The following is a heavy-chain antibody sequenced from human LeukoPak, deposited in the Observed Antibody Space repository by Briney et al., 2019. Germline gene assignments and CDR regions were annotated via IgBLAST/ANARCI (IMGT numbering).Heavy chain of an antibody. Sequence: SETLSLTCTVSGCSVSSGSYYWSWLRQPPGKGRAWVGYIYYSEGTNYNPSLKSRVTISVDTSKNQFSLKLSSVTAADTAVYYCARGANSGSYRGLDAFDIWGQGTMVTVSS. CDR3: ARGANSGSYRGLDAFDI. J-gene: IGHJ3*02. V-gene: IGHV4-61*01. CDR2: IYYSEGT. D-gene: IGHD1-26*01. CDR1: GCSVSSGSYY.